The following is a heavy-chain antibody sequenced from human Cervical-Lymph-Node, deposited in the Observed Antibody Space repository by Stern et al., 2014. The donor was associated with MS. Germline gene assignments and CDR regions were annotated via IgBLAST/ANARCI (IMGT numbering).Heavy chain of an antibody. CDR3: ARDTSSPERSDW. D-gene: IGHD1-1*01. V-gene: IGHV3-53*01. Sequence: EVQLLESGGGVIQPGGSLRISCTASGFTVRRDYMTLVRQAPGKGLEWVSLITNVGITFYTDSVKGRFTISRDDSKNTVYLHMTSLRAEDTAMYYCARDTSSPERSDWWGQGTLVTVSS. CDR2: ITNVGIT. CDR1: GFTVRRDY. J-gene: IGHJ4*02.